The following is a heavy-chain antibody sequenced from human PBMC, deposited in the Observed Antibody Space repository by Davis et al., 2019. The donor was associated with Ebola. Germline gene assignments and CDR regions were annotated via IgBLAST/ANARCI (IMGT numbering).Heavy chain of an antibody. CDR1: GGSISSGGYY. J-gene: IGHJ6*02. V-gene: IGHV4-31*03. CDR3: ARDLHYYGMDV. Sequence: MPSETLSLTCTVSGGSISSGGYYWSWIRQHPGKGLEWIGYIYYSGSTYYNPSLKSRITISVDTSKNQFSLKLSSVTAADTAVYYCARDLHYYGMDVWGQGTTVTVSS. CDR2: IYYSGST.